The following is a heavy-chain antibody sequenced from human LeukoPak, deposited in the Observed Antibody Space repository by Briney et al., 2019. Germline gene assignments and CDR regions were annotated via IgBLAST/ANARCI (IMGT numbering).Heavy chain of an antibody. V-gene: IGHV3-43*02. CDR1: GFTFDDYA. CDR2: ISGNGGST. J-gene: IGHJ4*02. D-gene: IGHD6-13*01. Sequence: AGGSLRLSCAASGFTFDDYAMHWVRQAPGKGLQWVSLISGNGGSTYYADSVKGRFTISRDNSKNSLYLQMNSLRTEDTALYYCAKGPYSSSWYVLLDYWGQGTLDTVSS. CDR3: AKGPYSSSWYVLLDY.